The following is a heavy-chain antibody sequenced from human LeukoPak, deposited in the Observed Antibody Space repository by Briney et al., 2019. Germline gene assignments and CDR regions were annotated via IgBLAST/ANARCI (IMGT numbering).Heavy chain of an antibody. CDR3: ARDAGSNWESLDY. J-gene: IGHJ4*02. CDR1: GFTVSSNY. Sequence: PGGSLRLSCAASGFTVSSNYMSWVRQAPGKGLEWVSVIYSGGSTYYADSVKGRFTISRDNSKNTLYLQMNSLSAEDTAIYYCARDAGSNWESLDYWGQGTLVTVSS. V-gene: IGHV3-53*01. D-gene: IGHD7-27*01. CDR2: IYSGGST.